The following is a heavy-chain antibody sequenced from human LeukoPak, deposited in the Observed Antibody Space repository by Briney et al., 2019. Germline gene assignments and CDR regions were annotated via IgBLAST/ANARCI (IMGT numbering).Heavy chain of an antibody. CDR1: GYTLTYYY. V-gene: IGHV1-46*01. D-gene: IGHD3-16*01. CDR3: ARAGYYDVSGDRLYYLEN. J-gene: IGHJ4*02. Sequence: ASVKVSCTASGYTLTYYYLHWVREAPGQGLEWVGILNPRGGSQPFAQKFQGRVTVTTDTSTSTVYLELSSLRSDDTAVYYCARAGYYDVSGDRLYYLENWGQGTPVTVSS. CDR2: LNPRGGSQ.